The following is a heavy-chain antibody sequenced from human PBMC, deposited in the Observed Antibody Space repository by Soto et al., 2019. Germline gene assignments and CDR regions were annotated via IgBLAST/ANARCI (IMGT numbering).Heavy chain of an antibody. CDR3: ARFDLGYCSSTSCYAFDY. CDR2: ISAYNGNT. Sequence: GASVKVSCKASGYTFTSYGISWVRQAPGQGLEWMGWISAYNGNTNYAQKLQGRVTMTTDTSTSTAYMELRSLRSDDTAVYYCARFDLGYCSSTSCYAFDYWGQGTLVTVSS. J-gene: IGHJ4*02. D-gene: IGHD2-2*01. V-gene: IGHV1-18*01. CDR1: GYTFTSYG.